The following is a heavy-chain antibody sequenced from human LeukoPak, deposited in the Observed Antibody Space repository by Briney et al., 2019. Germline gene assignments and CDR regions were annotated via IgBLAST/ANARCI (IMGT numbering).Heavy chain of an antibody. V-gene: IGHV3-21*01. Sequence: KSGGSLRLSCAASGFTFSSYSMNWVRQAPGKGLEWVSSISSSSSYIYYADSVKGRFTISRDNAKNSLYLQMNSLRAEDTAVYYCARGPMVVTPIDYWGQGTLVTVSS. CDR1: GFTFSSYS. CDR2: ISSSSSYI. J-gene: IGHJ4*02. CDR3: ARGPMVVTPIDY. D-gene: IGHD4-23*01.